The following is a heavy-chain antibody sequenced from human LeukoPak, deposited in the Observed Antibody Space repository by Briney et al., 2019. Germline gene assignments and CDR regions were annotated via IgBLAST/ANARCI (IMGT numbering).Heavy chain of an antibody. J-gene: IGHJ4*02. CDR3: ARGTGAEIAGDYGDYAFDY. Sequence: GGSLRLSCAASGFTFSSYAMHWVRQAPGKGLEWVAVISYDGSNKYYADSVKGRFTISRDNSKNTLYLQMNSLRAEDTAVYYCARGTGAEIAGDYGDYAFDYWGQGTLVTVSS. D-gene: IGHD4-17*01. CDR1: GFTFSSYA. V-gene: IGHV3-30-3*01. CDR2: ISYDGSNK.